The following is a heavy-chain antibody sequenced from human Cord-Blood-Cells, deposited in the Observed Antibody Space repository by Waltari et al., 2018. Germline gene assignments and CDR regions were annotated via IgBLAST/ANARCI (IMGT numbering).Heavy chain of an antibody. D-gene: IGHD6-13*01. V-gene: IGHV4-38-2*02. CDR1: GYSISSGYY. J-gene: IGHJ4*02. CDR3: ASVPLNTPAAGNFDY. Sequence: QVQLQESGPGLVKPSETLSLTCTVSGYSISSGYYWGWLRQPPGKGLEWIGSIYHSGSTYYNPSLKSRVTISVDTSKNQFSLKLSSVTAADTAVYYCASVPLNTPAAGNFDYWGQGTLVTVSS. CDR2: IYHSGST.